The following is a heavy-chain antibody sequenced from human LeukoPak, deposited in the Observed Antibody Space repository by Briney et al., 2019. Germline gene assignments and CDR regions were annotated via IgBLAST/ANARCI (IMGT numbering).Heavy chain of an antibody. CDR1: GGSISRYY. CDR3: ARLGADCSGGSCYRFFDY. J-gene: IGHJ4*02. Sequence: SETLSLTCTVSGGSISRYYWSWIRQPPGKGLEWIGSIYYSGSTYYNPSLKSRVTISVDTSKNQFSLKLSSVTAADTAVYYCARLGADCSGGSCYRFFDYWGRGTLVTVSS. D-gene: IGHD2-15*01. V-gene: IGHV4-59*05. CDR2: IYYSGST.